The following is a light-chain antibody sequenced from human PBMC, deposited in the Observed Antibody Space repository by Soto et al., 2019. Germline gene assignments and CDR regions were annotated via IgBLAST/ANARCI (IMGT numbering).Light chain of an antibody. CDR2: DAS. V-gene: IGKV3-20*01. CDR3: EHYGTSTYT. J-gene: IGKJ2*01. Sequence: ETVLTQSPGTLSLSPGERATLSCRASQTVAGRSLAWYHQRPGQAPRLLIYDASTSATGIPDRFSGSGSGTDFTLTISRLEPGDLGVYYCEHYGTSTYTFGQGTKLEIK. CDR1: QTVAGRS.